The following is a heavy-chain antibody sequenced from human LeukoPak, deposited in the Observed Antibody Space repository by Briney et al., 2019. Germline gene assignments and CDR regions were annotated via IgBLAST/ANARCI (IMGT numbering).Heavy chain of an antibody. J-gene: IGHJ3*02. V-gene: IGHV5-51*01. CDR1: GYTFITYW. Sequence: GESLKISCKASGYTFITYWIGWVRQMPGKGLEWMGIIYPGDSDTRYSPSFQGQVTISADKSISTAYLHWSSLKASDTAIYYCARPDDYGGKPAAFDIWGQGTSVTVSS. CDR2: IYPGDSDT. D-gene: IGHD4-23*01. CDR3: ARPDDYGGKPAAFDI.